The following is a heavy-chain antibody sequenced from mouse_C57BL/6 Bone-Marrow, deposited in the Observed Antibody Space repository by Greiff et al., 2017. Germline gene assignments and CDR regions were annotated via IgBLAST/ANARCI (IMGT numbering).Heavy chain of an antibody. CDR3: ARPYYSNYWYFDV. CDR2: IYPGSGST. Sequence: QVQLQQPGAKLVKPGASVKLSCKASGYTFTSYWITWVKQRPGQGLEWIGDIYPGSGSTNYNEKFKSKATLTVDTSSSTAYMQLSSLTSEDSAVYYCARPYYSNYWYFDVWGTGTTVTVSA. D-gene: IGHD2-5*01. CDR1: GYTFTSYW. J-gene: IGHJ1*03. V-gene: IGHV1-55*01.